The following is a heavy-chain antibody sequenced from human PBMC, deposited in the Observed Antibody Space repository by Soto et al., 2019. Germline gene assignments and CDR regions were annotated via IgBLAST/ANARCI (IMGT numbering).Heavy chain of an antibody. D-gene: IGHD6-19*01. CDR2: IHHSVST. CDR1: SASISSEQR. J-gene: IGHJ4*02. CDR3: ASSFGWYAIDQ. Sequence: QMQLQESGPRLVKPAETLSLTCAVSSASISSEQRWSWVRPPPGKGLEWMGVIHHSVSTNNNPSLKSRGTMSVDKSKNQFSLNLSSVTAADTAVYYCASSFGWYAIDQWGQGTLVTVSS. V-gene: IGHV4-4*02.